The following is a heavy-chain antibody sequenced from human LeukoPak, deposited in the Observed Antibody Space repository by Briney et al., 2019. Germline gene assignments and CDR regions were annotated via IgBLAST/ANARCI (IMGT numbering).Heavy chain of an antibody. D-gene: IGHD3-16*02. Sequence: PSETLSLTCAVYGGSFSGYYWSWIRQPPGKGLEWIGKINHSGSTNYNPSLKSRVTISVDTSKNQFSLKLSSVTAADTAVYYCARGTGSYYDYVWGSYRSYYFDYWGQGTLVTVSS. J-gene: IGHJ4*02. V-gene: IGHV4-34*01. CDR3: ARGTGSYYDYVWGSYRSYYFDY. CDR1: GGSFSGYY. CDR2: INHSGST.